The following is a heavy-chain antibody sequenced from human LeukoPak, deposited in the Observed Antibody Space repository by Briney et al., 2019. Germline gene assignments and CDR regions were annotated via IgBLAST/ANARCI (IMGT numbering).Heavy chain of an antibody. Sequence: ASVKVSCKASGYTFTMYYIHWVRQAPGQGLEWMGMINPSDGATTYAQRFQGRVTMTRDMSTTTVYMDLRSLRSEDTAVYFCARAVRYCTNGVCEYYFDYWGQGTLVTVSS. CDR1: GYTFTMYY. CDR3: ARAVRYCTNGVCEYYFDY. CDR2: INPSDGAT. J-gene: IGHJ4*02. V-gene: IGHV1-46*01. D-gene: IGHD2-8*01.